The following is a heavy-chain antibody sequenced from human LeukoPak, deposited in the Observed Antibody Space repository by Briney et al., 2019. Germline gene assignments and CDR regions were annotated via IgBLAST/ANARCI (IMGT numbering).Heavy chain of an antibody. Sequence: ASVKVSCKASGFTFTEYAIHWLRQAPGQSLEWMGWINAGNGDKKYSQTLQARVTITRDTSANTADMELSSLRPEDTAVYYCGRGGWERSGWYYLDYWGQGTLVTVSS. V-gene: IGHV1-3*01. D-gene: IGHD6-19*01. J-gene: IGHJ4*02. CDR2: INAGNGDK. CDR3: GRGGWERSGWYYLDY. CDR1: GFTFTEYA.